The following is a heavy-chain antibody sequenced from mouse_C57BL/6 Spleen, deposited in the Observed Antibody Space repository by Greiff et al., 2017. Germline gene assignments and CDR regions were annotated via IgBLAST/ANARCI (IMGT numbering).Heavy chain of an antibody. D-gene: IGHD2-4*01. Sequence: EVQLQESGPGLVKPSQSLSLTCSVTGYSITSGYYWNWIRQFPGNKLEWMGYISYDGSNNYNPSLKNRISITRDTSKNQFFLKLNSVTTEDTATYYCAREDYDYDPYAMDYWGQGTSVTVSS. CDR1: GYSITSGYY. CDR2: ISYDGSN. J-gene: IGHJ4*01. CDR3: AREDYDYDPYAMDY. V-gene: IGHV3-6*01.